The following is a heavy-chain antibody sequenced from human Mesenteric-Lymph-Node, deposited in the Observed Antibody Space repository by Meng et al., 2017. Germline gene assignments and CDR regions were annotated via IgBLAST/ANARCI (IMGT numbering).Heavy chain of an antibody. CDR2: ISYDGSIE. D-gene: IGHD3-9*01. CDR3: ARDFWGITIFLDFYGMDV. J-gene: IGHJ6*02. V-gene: IGHV3-30*04. CDR1: GFTFSSYA. Sequence: GGPLRLSCAASGFTFSSYAMHWVRQAPGKGLEWVAVISYDGSIEYYADSVKGRFTISRDNSKNTLYLQMNSLRAEDTAVYYCARDFWGITIFLDFYGMDVWGQGTTVTVSS.